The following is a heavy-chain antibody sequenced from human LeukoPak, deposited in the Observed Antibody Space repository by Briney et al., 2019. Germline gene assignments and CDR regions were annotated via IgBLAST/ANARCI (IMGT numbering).Heavy chain of an antibody. J-gene: IGHJ5*02. Sequence: ASVKVSCKASGYTFTTYGISWVRQAPGQGLEWLGWISAYNGNRHYAEKFQDRVTLTIDTSTSTAYMELRSLRSDDTAIYYCARDDYGSSYGWFDPWGQGTLVIVSS. D-gene: IGHD6-6*01. CDR2: ISAYNGNR. CDR3: ARDDYGSSYGWFDP. CDR1: GYTFTTYG. V-gene: IGHV1-18*01.